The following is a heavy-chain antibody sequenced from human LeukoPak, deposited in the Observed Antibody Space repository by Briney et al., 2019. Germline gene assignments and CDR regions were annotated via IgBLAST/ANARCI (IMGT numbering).Heavy chain of an antibody. J-gene: IGHJ3*02. CDR3: AISAAAGDAFDI. CDR1: GYTFTGYS. Sequence: VASVKVSCKASGYTFTGYSMHWVRQAPGQGLEWMGWINPNSGGTSYAQKFQGRVTMTRDTSISTAYMELSRLRSDDTAVYYCAISAAAGDAFDIWGQGTMVTVSS. V-gene: IGHV1-2*02. CDR2: INPNSGGT. D-gene: IGHD6-13*01.